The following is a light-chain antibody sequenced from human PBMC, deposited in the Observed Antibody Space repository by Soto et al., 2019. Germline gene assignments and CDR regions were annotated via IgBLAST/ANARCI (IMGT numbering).Light chain of an antibody. CDR3: LLYYGDSWV. CDR2: STS. V-gene: IGLV7-43*01. Sequence: QTVVTQEPSLTVSPGGTVTLTCASSTGAVTSGYYPNWFQQKPGQAPRPLIYSTSNKHSWTPARFSGSLLGGKAALTLSGVQPEDEAEYYCLLYYGDSWVFGGGTKVTVL. J-gene: IGLJ3*02. CDR1: TGAVTSGYY.